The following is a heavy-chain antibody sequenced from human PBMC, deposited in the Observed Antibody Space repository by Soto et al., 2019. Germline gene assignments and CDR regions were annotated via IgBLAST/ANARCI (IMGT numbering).Heavy chain of an antibody. CDR3: GRYCTNTKCRGGYYLDL. D-gene: IGHD2-8*01. Sequence: QVLLVQSGAEMKQPGSSVSVSCRASGDSFTNYAFTWVRQAPGQGPEWLGGIILALGTPHYSQRFQGRLTITADESSSTVYMELGSLRLDDTVFYYCGRYCTNTKCRGGYYLDLWGQGTLLTVSS. V-gene: IGHV1-69*01. CDR2: IILALGTP. J-gene: IGHJ5*02. CDR1: GDSFTNYA.